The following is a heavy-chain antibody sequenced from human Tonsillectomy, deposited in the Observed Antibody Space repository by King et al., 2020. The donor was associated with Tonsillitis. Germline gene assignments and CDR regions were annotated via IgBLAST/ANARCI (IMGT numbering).Heavy chain of an antibody. V-gene: IGHV2-70*04. J-gene: IGHJ4*02. Sequence: TLQESGPALVKPTQTLTLTCTFSGFSLSTSGMRVSWIRQPPGKALEWLARIDWDDDKFYSTSLKTRLTISKDTSKNQVVLTMTNMDPVDTATYYCARTPNRSSAVDYWGQGTLVTVSP. CDR2: IDWDDDK. CDR3: ARTPNRSSAVDY. CDR1: GFSLSTSGMR. D-gene: IGHD6-6*01.